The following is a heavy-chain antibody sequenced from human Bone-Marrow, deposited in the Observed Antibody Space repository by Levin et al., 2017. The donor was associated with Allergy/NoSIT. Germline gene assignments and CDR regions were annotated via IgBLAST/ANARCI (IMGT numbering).Heavy chain of an antibody. Sequence: SVKVSCKASGGTFSSHGIAWVRQAPGQGLEWMGGIIPIFGPPNYAQKFQGRVTISADESTNPAYMDLRSLRSYDTAVFYCARLTGDCSGGACLSRYFYYYMDVWGKGTTVTVSS. J-gene: IGHJ6*03. V-gene: IGHV1-69*13. CDR3: ARLTGDCSGGACLSRYFYYYMDV. CDR1: GGTFSSHG. CDR2: IIPIFGPP. D-gene: IGHD2-15*01.